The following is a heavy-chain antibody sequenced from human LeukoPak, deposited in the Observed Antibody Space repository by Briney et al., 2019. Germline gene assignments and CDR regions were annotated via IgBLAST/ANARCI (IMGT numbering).Heavy chain of an antibody. CDR1: GGCISSGVYY. CDR2: IYYSGST. Sequence: SETLSLTCTVSGGCISSGVYYWSWIRQPPGNGLEWIGYIYYSGSTYYNPSLKSRVTISVDTSKNQFSLKLSSVTAADTAVYYCARFPAYGDYSETYNWFDPWGQGTLVTVSS. J-gene: IGHJ5*02. CDR3: ARFPAYGDYSETYNWFDP. V-gene: IGHV4-30-4*01. D-gene: IGHD4-17*01.